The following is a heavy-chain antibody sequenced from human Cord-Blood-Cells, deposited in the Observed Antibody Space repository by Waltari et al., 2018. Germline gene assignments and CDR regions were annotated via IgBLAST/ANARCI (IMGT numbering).Heavy chain of an antibody. D-gene: IGHD1-26*01. V-gene: IGHV4-34*01. CDR1: GGSFSGYY. Sequence: QVQLQQWGAGLLKPSETLSLTCAVYGGSFSGYYWSWIRQPPGKGLEWIGEINHSGSTNYNPSLKSRVTISVDTSKNQFSLNLSSVTAADTAVYYCARGDLLGGSYFDYWGQGTLVTVSS. CDR3: ARGDLLGGSYFDY. J-gene: IGHJ4*02. CDR2: INHSGST.